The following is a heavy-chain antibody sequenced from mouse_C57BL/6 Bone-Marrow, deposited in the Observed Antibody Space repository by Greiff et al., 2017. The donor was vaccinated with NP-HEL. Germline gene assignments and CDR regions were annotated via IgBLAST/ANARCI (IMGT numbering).Heavy chain of an antibody. CDR2: ISSGGSYT. J-gene: IGHJ4*01. CDR3: ARHVDYYYAMDY. V-gene: IGHV5-6*01. Sequence: EVKLMESGGDLVKPGGSLKLSCAASGFTFSSYGMSWVRQTPDKRLEWVATISSGGSYTYYPDSVKGRFTISRDNAKNTLYLQTSSLKSEDTAMYYCARHVDYYYAMDYWGQGTSVTVSS. CDR1: GFTFSSYG.